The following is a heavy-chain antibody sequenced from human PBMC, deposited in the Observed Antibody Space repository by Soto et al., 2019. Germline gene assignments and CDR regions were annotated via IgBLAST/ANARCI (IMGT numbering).Heavy chain of an antibody. V-gene: IGHV3-23*01. CDR2: ISGSGGST. CDR3: AQDLKGDGYNYFAY. J-gene: IGHJ4*02. Sequence: GGSLRLSCAASGFTFSSYAMSWVRQAPGKGLEWVSAISGSGGSTYYADSVKGRFTISRDNSKNTLYLQMNSLRAEDTAVYYCAQDLKGDGYNYFAYWGQGTLVTVYS. CDR1: GFTFSSYA. D-gene: IGHD5-12*01.